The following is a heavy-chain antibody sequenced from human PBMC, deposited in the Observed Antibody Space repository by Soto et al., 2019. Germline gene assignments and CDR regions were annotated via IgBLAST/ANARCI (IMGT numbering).Heavy chain of an antibody. J-gene: IGHJ4*02. D-gene: IGHD2-2*01. CDR2: INAGNGNT. V-gene: IGHV1-3*01. CDR1: GFTFTSSA. Sequence: GASVKVSCKASGFTFTSSAVQWVRQARGQRLEWIGWINAGNGNTKYSQKFQGRVTITRDTSASTAYMELSSLRSEDTAVYYCAREAWDIVVEPAAMRGGGSLVNWGQGTLVTVSS. CDR3: AREAWDIVVEPAAMRGGGSLVN.